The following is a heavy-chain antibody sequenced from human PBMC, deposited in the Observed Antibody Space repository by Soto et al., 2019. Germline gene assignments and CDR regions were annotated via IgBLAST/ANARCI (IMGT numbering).Heavy chain of an antibody. Sequence: ASVKVSCKASGYTFTGYDINWVRQATGQGLEWMGWMNPNSGNTGYAQKFQGRVTMTRNTSISTAYMELSSLRSEDTAVYYCARLAYYYDSSGYYVDDYYGMDVWGQGTTVTVSS. CDR1: GYTFTGYD. CDR3: ARLAYYYDSSGYYVDDYYGMDV. CDR2: MNPNSGNT. V-gene: IGHV1-8*01. D-gene: IGHD3-22*01. J-gene: IGHJ6*02.